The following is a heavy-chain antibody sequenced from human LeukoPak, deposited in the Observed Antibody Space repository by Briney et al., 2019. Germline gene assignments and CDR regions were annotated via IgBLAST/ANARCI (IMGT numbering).Heavy chain of an antibody. Sequence: GEFPKISCKGFAYSFTNYWIGWVRQMPGKGLEWMGIIYPGDSDTRYSPSFQGQVTISADKSISTAYLQWSSLKASDTAMYYCARQLGGYYYEKWGQGILVTVSS. V-gene: IGHV5-51*01. CDR2: IYPGDSDT. J-gene: IGHJ4*02. D-gene: IGHD3-22*01. CDR3: ARQLGGYYYEK. CDR1: AYSFTNYW.